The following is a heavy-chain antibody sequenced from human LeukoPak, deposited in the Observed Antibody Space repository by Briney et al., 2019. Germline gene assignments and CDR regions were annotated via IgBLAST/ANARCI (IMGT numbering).Heavy chain of an antibody. CDR3: ARDDTTGLVYYYGMDV. Sequence: GGSLRLSCAASGFTFSSYAMHWVRQAPGKGLEWVAVISYDGSNKYYADSVKGRFTISRDNPKNTLYLQMNSLRAEDTAVYYCARDDTTGLVYYYGMDVWGQGTTVTVSS. CDR2: ISYDGSNK. J-gene: IGHJ6*02. D-gene: IGHD3/OR15-3a*01. V-gene: IGHV3-30-3*01. CDR1: GFTFSSYA.